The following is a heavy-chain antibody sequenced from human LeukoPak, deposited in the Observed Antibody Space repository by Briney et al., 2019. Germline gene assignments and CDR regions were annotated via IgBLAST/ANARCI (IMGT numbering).Heavy chain of an antibody. CDR3: AKGTRAPEYFQY. CDR2: IKQGGSEK. Sequence: GGSLRLSCAASGFTFSSYWMSWVRQAPGKGLEWVANIKQGGSEKYYVDSVKGRFTISRDNAKNSLYLQMNSLRAEDTAVYYCAKGTRAPEYFQYWGQGTLVTVSS. J-gene: IGHJ1*01. D-gene: IGHD3/OR15-3a*01. V-gene: IGHV3-7*01. CDR1: GFTFSSYW.